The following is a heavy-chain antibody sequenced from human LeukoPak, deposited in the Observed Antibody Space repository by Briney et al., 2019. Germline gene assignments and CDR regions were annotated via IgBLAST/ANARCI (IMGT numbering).Heavy chain of an antibody. CDR1: GFTFSSNY. D-gene: IGHD6-13*01. CDR3: ARVIAALEGLDP. V-gene: IGHV3-53*01. CDR2: IYSGGST. J-gene: IGHJ5*02. Sequence: GGSLRLSCAASGFTFSSNYMSWVRQAPGKGVEWVSVIYSGGSTYYADSVTGRFTISRDNSKNTLYLQMNSLRAEDTAVYYCARVIAALEGLDPWGLGTLVTVSS.